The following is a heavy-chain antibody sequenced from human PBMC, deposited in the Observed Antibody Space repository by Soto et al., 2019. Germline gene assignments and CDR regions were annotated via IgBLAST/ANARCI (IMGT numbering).Heavy chain of an antibody. V-gene: IGHV3-30-3*01. CDR3: ARDRTYCGGDCYSARFDP. J-gene: IGHJ5*02. Sequence: GGALRLSCAASGFTFSSYAMHWVRQAPGKGLEWVAVISYDGSNKYYADSVKGRFTISRDNSKNTLYLQMNSLRAEDTAVYYCARDRTYCGGDCYSARFDPWGQGT. D-gene: IGHD2-21*02. CDR2: ISYDGSNK. CDR1: GFTFSSYA.